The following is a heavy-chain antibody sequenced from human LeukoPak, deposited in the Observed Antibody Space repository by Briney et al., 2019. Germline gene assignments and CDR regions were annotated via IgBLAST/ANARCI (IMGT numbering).Heavy chain of an antibody. J-gene: IGHJ3*02. CDR3: ARGYDSSGYPWAFDI. V-gene: IGHV4-4*07. Sequence: SETLSLTCSVSTDSTNVYYWSWIRQPAGKGLEWIGRIYTSGSTTYNPSLKSRVTISVDKSKNQFSLKLSSVTAADTAVYYCARGYDSSGYPWAFDIWGQGTMVTVSS. D-gene: IGHD3-22*01. CDR1: TDSTNVYY. CDR2: IYTSGST.